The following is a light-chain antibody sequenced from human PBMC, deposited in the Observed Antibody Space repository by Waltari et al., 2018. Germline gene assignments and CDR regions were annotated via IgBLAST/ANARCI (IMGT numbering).Light chain of an antibody. CDR2: QTS. CDR1: QSVSIY. CDR3: QHYKSLPVS. V-gene: IGKV3-20*01. Sequence: IVLQQSPGTLSLSPGERATLSCRTSQSVSIYLAWYQQKPGQAPRLLIYQTSPRATGIPDRFSGSGSGTDFSLTISGLEPEDFAVYYCQHYKSLPVSFGQGTRVEIK. J-gene: IGKJ1*01.